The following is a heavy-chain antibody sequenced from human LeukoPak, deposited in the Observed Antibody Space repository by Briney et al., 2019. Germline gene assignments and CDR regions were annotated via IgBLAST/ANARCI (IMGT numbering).Heavy chain of an antibody. Sequence: PSETLSLTCTVSGGSISTYYWSWIRQPARKGLEWIGRLSSSGTTNYNTSLKSRVTMSVDTSTNQLSLNLTSVTAADTAVYYCAREVSGSDYYRAYDYWGQGTLVTVSS. J-gene: IGHJ4*02. CDR1: GGSISTYY. V-gene: IGHV4-4*07. D-gene: IGHD3-3*01. CDR2: LSSSGTT. CDR3: AREVSGSDYYRAYDY.